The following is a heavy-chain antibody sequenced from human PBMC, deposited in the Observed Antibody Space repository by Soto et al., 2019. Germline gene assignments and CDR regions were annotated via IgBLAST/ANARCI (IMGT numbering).Heavy chain of an antibody. V-gene: IGHV1-69*13. CDR2: IIPIFGTA. CDR1: GGTFSSYA. J-gene: IGHJ4*02. D-gene: IGHD1-7*01. Sequence: ASVKVSCKASGGTFSSYAISWVRQAPGQGLEWMGGIIPIFGTANYAQKFQGRVTITADESTSTAYMELSSLRSEDTAVYYCARGELELPFYWDYWGQGTLVTVSS. CDR3: ARGELELPFYWDY.